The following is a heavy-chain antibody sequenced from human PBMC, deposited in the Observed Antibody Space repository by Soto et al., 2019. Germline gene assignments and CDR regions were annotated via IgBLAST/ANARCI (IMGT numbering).Heavy chain of an antibody. J-gene: IGHJ3*02. D-gene: IGHD2-21*01. V-gene: IGHV4-34*01. Sequence: SETLSLTCAVYGGSFSGYYWSWIRQPPGKGLEWIGEINHSGSTNYNPSLKRRVTISVDTSKNQFSLKLSSVTAADTAVYYCARGRWEYCGGDCYAFDIWGQGTMVTVSS. CDR3: ARGRWEYCGGDCYAFDI. CDR1: GGSFSGYY. CDR2: INHSGST.